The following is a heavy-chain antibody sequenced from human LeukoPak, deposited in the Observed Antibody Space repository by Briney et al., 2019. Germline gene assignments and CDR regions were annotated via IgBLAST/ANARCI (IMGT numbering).Heavy chain of an antibody. J-gene: IGHJ2*01. D-gene: IGHD2-8*01. CDR3: ARVILYGSNDYFDL. CDR1: GGSISSYY. CDR2: IYTSGST. Sequence: SETLSLTCTVSGGSISSYYWSWIRQPAGKGLEWIGRIYTSGSTNYNPSLKSRVTMSVDTSKNQFSLKLSSVTAADTAVYYCARVILYGSNDYFDLWGRGTLVTVSS. V-gene: IGHV4-4*07.